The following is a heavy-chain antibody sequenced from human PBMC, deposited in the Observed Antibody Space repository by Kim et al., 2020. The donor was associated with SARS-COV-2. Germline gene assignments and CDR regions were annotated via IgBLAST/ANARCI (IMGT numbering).Heavy chain of an antibody. CDR1: GGSISSGGYY. J-gene: IGHJ6*02. V-gene: IGHV4-31*03. Sequence: SETLSLTCTVSGGSISSGGYYWSWIRQHPGKGLEWIGYIYYSGSTYYNPSLKSRVTISVDTSKNQFSLKLSSVTAADTAVYYCARDRYCSGGSCYPSTWYYYYYGMDVWGQGTTVTVSS. CDR2: IYYSGST. D-gene: IGHD2-15*01. CDR3: ARDRYCSGGSCYPSTWYYYYYGMDV.